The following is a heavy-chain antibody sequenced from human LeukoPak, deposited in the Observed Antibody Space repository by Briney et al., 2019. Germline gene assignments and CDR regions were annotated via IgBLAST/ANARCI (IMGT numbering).Heavy chain of an antibody. CDR3: ARVRVSWRHGSGSYYQFDH. D-gene: IGHD3-10*01. CDR1: GGSISSGGYY. V-gene: IGHV4-61*08. CDR2: IYYSGST. Sequence: SETLSLTCTVSGGSISSGGYYWSWIRQHPGKGLEWIGYIYYSGSTNYNPSLKSRVTISVDTSKNQFSLKLSSVTAADTAVYYCARVRVSWRHGSGSYYQFDHWGQGTLVTVSS. J-gene: IGHJ4*02.